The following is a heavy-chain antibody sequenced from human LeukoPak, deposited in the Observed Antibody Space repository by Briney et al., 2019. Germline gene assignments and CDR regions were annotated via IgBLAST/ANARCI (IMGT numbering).Heavy chain of an antibody. J-gene: IGHJ6*03. V-gene: IGHV4-34*01. Sequence: SETLSLTCAVHGGSFSGYSWTWIRQPPGKGREGRGEINHSGSPNYNPSLKSRVTISLDTSKNQFSLKLSSVTAADTAVYYCARQKGLAVAGHYYFYYYMDVWGKGTTVTVSS. CDR2: INHSGSP. CDR1: GGSFSGYS. D-gene: IGHD6-19*01. CDR3: ARQKGLAVAGHYYFYYYMDV.